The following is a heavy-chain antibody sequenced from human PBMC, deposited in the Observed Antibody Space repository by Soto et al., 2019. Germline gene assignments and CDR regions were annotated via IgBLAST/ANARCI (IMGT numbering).Heavy chain of an antibody. J-gene: IGHJ4*02. D-gene: IGHD6-6*01. Sequence: GGSLRLSCTTSGFTLGDYAMSWFRQAPGKGLEWVGFIRSKTYGEPTEYAASVKGRFTISRDDSKSIAYLQMNSLKTEDTAIYYCSRDRESSIAARPFDYWGQGTLVTVSS. CDR3: SRDRESSIAARPFDY. CDR2: IRSKTYGEPT. CDR1: GFTLGDYA. V-gene: IGHV3-49*03.